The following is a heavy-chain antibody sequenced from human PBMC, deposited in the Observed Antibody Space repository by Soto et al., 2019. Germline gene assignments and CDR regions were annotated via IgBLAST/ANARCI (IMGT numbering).Heavy chain of an antibody. Sequence: GGSLRLSCAASGFTFSSYGMHWVRQAPGKGLEWVAVISYDGSNKYYADSVKGRFTISRDNSKNTLYLQMNSLRAEDTAVYYCAKITLSPAYWDDILTGRSPAYGMDVWGQGTTVTVSS. V-gene: IGHV3-30*18. CDR3: AKITLSPAYWDDILTGRSPAYGMDV. CDR2: ISYDGSNK. CDR1: GFTFSSYG. D-gene: IGHD3-9*01. J-gene: IGHJ6*02.